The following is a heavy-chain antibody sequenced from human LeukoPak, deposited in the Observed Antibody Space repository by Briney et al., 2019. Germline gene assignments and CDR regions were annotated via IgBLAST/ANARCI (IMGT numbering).Heavy chain of an antibody. CDR3: ARDRVHSYYFDN. CDR2: IRYDGINK. J-gene: IGHJ4*02. CDR1: GFTFSSYG. V-gene: IGHV3-30*02. Sequence: GGSLRLSCAASGFTFSSYGMHWVRQAPGKGLEWVAFIRYDGINKFYADFVKGRFTISRDNSRNTLFLQMNGLRADDTAVYYCARDRVHSYYFDNWGQGTLVTVSS. D-gene: IGHD3-10*01.